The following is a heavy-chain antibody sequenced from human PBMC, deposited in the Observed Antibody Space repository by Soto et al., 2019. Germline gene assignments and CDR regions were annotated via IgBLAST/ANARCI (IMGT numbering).Heavy chain of an antibody. J-gene: IGHJ6*02. CDR3: ARTGMVVAATYYYYYGMDV. D-gene: IGHD2-15*01. CDR1: GYTFTGYY. Sequence: ASVKVSCKASGYTFTGYYMHWVRQAPGQGLEWMGWINPNSGGTNYAQKFQGRVTMTRDTSIRTAYMELSRLRSDDTAVYYCARTGMVVAATYYYYYGMDVWGQGTTVTVSS. CDR2: INPNSGGT. V-gene: IGHV1-2*02.